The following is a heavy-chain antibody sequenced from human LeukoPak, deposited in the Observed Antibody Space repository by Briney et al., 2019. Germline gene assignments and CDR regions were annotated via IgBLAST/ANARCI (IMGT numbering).Heavy chain of an antibody. CDR3: ARAYPDIVVVVAATFWFDP. V-gene: IGHV3-48*04. J-gene: IGHJ5*02. CDR1: GFTFSSYN. CDR2: ISWNSGTI. Sequence: GGSLRLSCAASGFTFSSYNMNWVRLAPGKGLEWVSVISWNSGTIGYADSVKGRFTMSRANAKNSLCLQMNSLRAEDTAVYYCARAYPDIVVVVAATFWFDPWGQGTLVTVSS. D-gene: IGHD2-15*01.